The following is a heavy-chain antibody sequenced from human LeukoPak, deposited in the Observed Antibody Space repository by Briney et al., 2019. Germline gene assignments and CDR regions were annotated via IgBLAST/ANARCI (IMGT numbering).Heavy chain of an antibody. CDR3: ARFLVRGVIIRYFDY. D-gene: IGHD3-10*01. V-gene: IGHV4-4*07. CDR2: IYTSGST. Sequence: SETLSLTCTVSGGSISSYYWSWIRQPAGKGLEWIGRIYTSGSTNYNPSLKSRVTMSVDTSKSQFSLKLSSVTAADTAVYYCARFLVRGVIIRYFDYWGQGTLVTVSS. CDR1: GGSISSYY. J-gene: IGHJ4*02.